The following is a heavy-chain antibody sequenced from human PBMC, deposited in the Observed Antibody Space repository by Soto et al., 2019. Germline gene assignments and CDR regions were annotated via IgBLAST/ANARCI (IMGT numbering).Heavy chain of an antibody. CDR2: IYSDGNT. CDR1: GFTVSTNN. J-gene: IGHJ3*02. Sequence: QVVESGGGLVHSGGSLRLSCAASGFTVSTNNMNWVRQAPGKGLEWVSVIYSDGNTYYTDSVKGRFIGTRDNAKNEVFLQMNILREDDTAVYYWARPVAEAYSDVFDIWGQGTIVTVSS. CDR3: ARPVAEAYSDVFDI. D-gene: IGHD6-19*01. V-gene: IGHV3-66*01.